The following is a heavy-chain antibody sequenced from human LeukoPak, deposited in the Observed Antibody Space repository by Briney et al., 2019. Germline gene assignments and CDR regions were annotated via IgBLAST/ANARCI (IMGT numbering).Heavy chain of an antibody. J-gene: IGHJ3*02. V-gene: IGHV3-23*01. D-gene: IGHD3-9*01. CDR2: ISGSGGST. Sequence: PGGSLRLSCAASGFTFSNAWMSWVRQAPGKGLEWVSAISGSGGSTYYADSVKGRFTISRDNSKNTLYLQMNSLRAEDTAVYYCAKDRSILTGLEGAFDIWGQGTMVTVSS. CDR1: GFTFSNAW. CDR3: AKDRSILTGLEGAFDI.